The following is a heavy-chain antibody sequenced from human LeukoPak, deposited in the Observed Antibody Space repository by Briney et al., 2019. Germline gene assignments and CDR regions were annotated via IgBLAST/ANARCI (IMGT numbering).Heavy chain of an antibody. CDR1: GFTFSSYW. V-gene: IGHV3-7*01. CDR3: ARAPRGGHSGSYVDY. D-gene: IGHD1-26*01. CDR2: IKEDGSEK. J-gene: IGHJ4*02. Sequence: GGSLRLSCAASGFTFSSYWMSWVRQGPGKGLECVANIKEDGSEKYYVDSMKGRFTISRDNARNSLYLQMNSLRVEDTAVYYCARAPRGGHSGSYVDYWGQGTLVTVSS.